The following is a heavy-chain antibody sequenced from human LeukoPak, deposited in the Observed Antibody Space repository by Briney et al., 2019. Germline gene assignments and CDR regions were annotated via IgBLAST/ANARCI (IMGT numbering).Heavy chain of an antibody. Sequence: SETLSLTCAVYLDSLSGYSWSWIRQPPGKGREWFGEINYGGSTKYNSSLKSRVIISVDTSKNQFSLKLTSVTAADTAIYYCVRTYEIVGATAFYHYFYYMDVWGKGTTVTISS. CDR1: LDSLSGYS. CDR3: VRTYEIVGATAFYHYFYYMDV. D-gene: IGHD1-26*01. CDR2: INYGGST. J-gene: IGHJ6*03. V-gene: IGHV4-34*01.